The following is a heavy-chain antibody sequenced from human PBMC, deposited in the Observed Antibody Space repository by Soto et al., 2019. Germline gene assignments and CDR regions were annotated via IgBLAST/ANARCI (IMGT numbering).Heavy chain of an antibody. CDR3: ARGNGYNYGHFDY. CDR1: GFTFNSHG. Sequence: PGGSLRLSCAASGFTFNSHGMHWVRQAPGKGLEWVAVIWYDGSDKYYADSVKGRFTISRDNSKNTLYLQMISLRAEDTAVYYCARGNGYNYGHFDYWGQGTLVTVSS. CDR2: IWYDGSDK. D-gene: IGHD5-18*01. V-gene: IGHV3-33*01. J-gene: IGHJ4*02.